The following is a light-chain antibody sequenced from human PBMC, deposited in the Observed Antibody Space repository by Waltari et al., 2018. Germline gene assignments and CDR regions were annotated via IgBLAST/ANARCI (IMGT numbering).Light chain of an antibody. CDR2: GNS. Sequence: QSVLTPPPAVSGAPGQRVTISCTGSSSNLGAGSDVHWYQQLPGTAPKLLIYGNSHRPSGVPARFSGSKSGTSASLAITGLQAEDEAEYYCQSYDSSLSVVFGGGTQLTVL. V-gene: IGLV1-40*01. J-gene: IGLJ7*01. CDR3: QSYDSSLSVV. CDR1: SSNLGAGSD.